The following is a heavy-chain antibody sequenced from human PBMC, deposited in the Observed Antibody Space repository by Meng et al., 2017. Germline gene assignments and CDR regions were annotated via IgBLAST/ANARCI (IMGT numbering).Heavy chain of an antibody. J-gene: IGHJ4*02. CDR1: GYTFTGYY. V-gene: IGHV1-2*06. CDR3: ARGFRDSSSLSIDY. D-gene: IGHD6-13*01. Sequence: ASVKVSCKASGYTFTGYYMHWVRQAPGQGLEWMGRINPNSGGTNYAQKFQGRVTMTRDTSISTAYMELSRLRSDDTAVYYCARGFRDSSSLSIDYWGRGTLVTVSS. CDR2: INPNSGGT.